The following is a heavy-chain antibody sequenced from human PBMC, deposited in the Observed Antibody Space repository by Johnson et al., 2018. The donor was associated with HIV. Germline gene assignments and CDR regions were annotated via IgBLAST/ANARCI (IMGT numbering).Heavy chain of an antibody. J-gene: IGHJ3*02. Sequence: QVQLVESGGGVVQPGTSLRLSCAASGFTFSSYGMHWVRQAPGKGLEWVAGMWYDGTKKNYADSVKGRFTISRDNSKNTLHLQMNSLRAEDTAVYYCAKCIWGSSLIDAFDIWGQGTMVTVSS. CDR1: GFTFSSYG. CDR3: AKCIWGSSLIDAFDI. D-gene: IGHD6-13*01. CDR2: MWYDGTKK. V-gene: IGHV3-33*06.